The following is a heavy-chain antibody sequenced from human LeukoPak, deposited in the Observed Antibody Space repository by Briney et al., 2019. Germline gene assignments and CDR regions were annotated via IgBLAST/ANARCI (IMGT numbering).Heavy chain of an antibody. D-gene: IGHD2-15*01. CDR3: SRGGANTPFDY. V-gene: IGHV3-15*05. CDR1: GFTFSNAW. CDR2: IKSKTDGGTT. J-gene: IGHJ4*02. Sequence: GGSLRLSCAASGFTFSNAWMSWVRQAPGKGLEWVGRIKSKTDGGTTDYAAPVKGRFTISRDDSKSIAYLQMNSLKTEDTAVYYCSRGGANTPFDYWGQGTQVTVSS.